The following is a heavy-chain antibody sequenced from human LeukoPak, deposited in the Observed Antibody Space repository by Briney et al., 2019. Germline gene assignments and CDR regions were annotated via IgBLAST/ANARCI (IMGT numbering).Heavy chain of an antibody. CDR3: ARVADYDFLSGYHSPFDH. CDR2: IKGDESDD. V-gene: IGHV3-7*01. D-gene: IGHD3-3*01. CDR1: GFSFSRYW. J-gene: IGHJ4*02. Sequence: PGGSLRLSCAASGFSFSRYWMTWVRQAPGKGLEWVANIKGDESDDHYVASVRGRFTISRDNAKRSLYLQMNNLRAEDTGVYYCARVADYDFLSGYHSPFDHWGQGVLVIVSS.